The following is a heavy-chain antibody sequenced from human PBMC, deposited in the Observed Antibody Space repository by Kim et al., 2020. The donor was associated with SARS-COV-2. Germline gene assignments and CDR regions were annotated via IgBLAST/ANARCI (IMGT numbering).Heavy chain of an antibody. J-gene: IGHJ3*02. Sequence: SETLSLTCTVSGYSISSGYYWGWIRQPPGKGLEWIGSIYHSGSTYYNPSLKSRVTISVDTSKNQFSLKLSSVTAADTAVYYCARRGMSDAFDIWGQGTM. CDR2: IYHSGST. CDR3: ARRGMSDAFDI. CDR1: GYSISSGYY. V-gene: IGHV4-38-2*02.